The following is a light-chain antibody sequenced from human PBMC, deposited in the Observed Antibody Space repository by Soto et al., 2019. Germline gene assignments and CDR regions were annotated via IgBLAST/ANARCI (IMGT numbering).Light chain of an antibody. J-gene: IGKJ1*01. CDR3: QQYGSLSWT. V-gene: IGKV3-20*01. CDR1: QSVSTAY. Sequence: EIVLTQSPGTLSLSLGERATLSCRASQSVSTAYLAWYQQIPGQAPKLLIYGAFHRAIGIPDRFSGSGSGTDFTLTISRLEPEDFAVYYCQQYGSLSWTFGQGTKVDIK. CDR2: GAF.